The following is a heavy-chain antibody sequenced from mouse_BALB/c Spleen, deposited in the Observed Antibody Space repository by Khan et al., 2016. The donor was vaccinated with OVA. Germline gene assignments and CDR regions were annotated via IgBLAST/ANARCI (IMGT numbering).Heavy chain of an antibody. CDR3: ARHNYGPFAY. D-gene: IGHD1-1*01. Sequence: EVELVESGGGLVKPGGPLKLSCAASGFTFSTYAMSWVRQTPEKRLEWVATISSGGDYTYYLGRVKGRFTISRDNAKTLYLQMSSLRSEDTAMYCCARHNYGPFAYWGQGTLVTVSA. CDR2: ISSGGDYT. V-gene: IGHV5-9-3*01. CDR1: GFTFSTYA. J-gene: IGHJ3*01.